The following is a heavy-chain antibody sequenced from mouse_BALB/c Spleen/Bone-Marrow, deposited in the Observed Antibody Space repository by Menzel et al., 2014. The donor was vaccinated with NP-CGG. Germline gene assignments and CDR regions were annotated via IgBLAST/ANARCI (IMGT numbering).Heavy chain of an antibody. J-gene: IGHJ2*01. CDR3: AKRGNYGYFDY. CDR2: IWRGAST. CDR1: GFSLTSYG. V-gene: IGHV2-5-1*01. D-gene: IGHD2-1*01. Sequence: VQLQESGPSLVQPSQSLSITCTVSGFSLTSYGVHWVRQSPGKGLEWLGVIWRGASTDYNAAFISRLSTTKDNSKSQVFFKMNSLQADDTAIYYCAKRGNYGYFDYWGQGTTLTVSS.